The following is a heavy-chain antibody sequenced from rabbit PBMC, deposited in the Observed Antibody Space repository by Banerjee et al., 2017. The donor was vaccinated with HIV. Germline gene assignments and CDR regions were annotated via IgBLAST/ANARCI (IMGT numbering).Heavy chain of an antibody. CDR2: IYTGDGST. CDR1: GFDFSSYY. D-gene: IGHD2-1*01. Sequence: QEQLEESGGGLVQPEGSLTLTCKASGFDFSSYYMSWVRQAPGKGLEWIGIIYTGDGSTYYASWVNGRFTISSDNAQNTVDLQMSGLTAADTATYFCARAGYDDYGDYHNLWGQGTLVTVS. V-gene: IGHV1S47*01. CDR3: ARAGYDDYGDYHNL. J-gene: IGHJ4*01.